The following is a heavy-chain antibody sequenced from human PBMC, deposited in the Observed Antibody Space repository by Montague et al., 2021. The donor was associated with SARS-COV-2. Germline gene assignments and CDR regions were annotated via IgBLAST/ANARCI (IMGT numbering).Heavy chain of an antibody. CDR3: AKDPHYDFWSGYYFDY. D-gene: IGHD3-3*01. J-gene: IGHJ4*02. CDR2: IYSGVSSP. V-gene: IGHV3-23*03. CDR1: GFTLSSYA. Sequence: SLRLSCAASGFTLSSYALSWVRQAPGKGLEWVSVIYSGVSSPYYSYSXXVLFTISRDNSKNTLYLQMNSLRAEDTAVSYCAKDPHYDFWSGYYFDYWGQGTLVTVSS.